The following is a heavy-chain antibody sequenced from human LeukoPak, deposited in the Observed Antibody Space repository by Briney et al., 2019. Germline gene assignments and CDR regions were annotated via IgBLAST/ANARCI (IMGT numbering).Heavy chain of an antibody. Sequence: PSETLSLTCFVSGGSITSYYWSWLRQPPGKGLEWIGYIYDTGNTNFNPSLRRRVTMSVGTSKDQFSLRLSSVTAADTAVYYCARARVRSYSYDSDGSYTSDWIFDLWGRGTLVTVSS. CDR3: ARARVRSYSYDSDGSYTSDWIFDL. J-gene: IGHJ2*01. D-gene: IGHD3-22*01. V-gene: IGHV4-59*01. CDR1: GGSITSYY. CDR2: IYDTGNT.